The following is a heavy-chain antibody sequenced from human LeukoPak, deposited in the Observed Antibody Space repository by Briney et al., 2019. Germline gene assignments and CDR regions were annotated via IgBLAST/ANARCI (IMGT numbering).Heavy chain of an antibody. Sequence: SETLSLTCTVSGYSISSGHYWAWIRQSPEKGLECIATMFHSGSTYYNPSLKSRVTTSVDTSKNEFSLNLSSVTAADTAVYYCASNMVRGVSNDYWGQGTLVTVSS. V-gene: IGHV4-38-2*02. D-gene: IGHD3-10*01. CDR2: MFHSGST. CDR3: ASNMVRGVSNDY. J-gene: IGHJ4*02. CDR1: GYSISSGHY.